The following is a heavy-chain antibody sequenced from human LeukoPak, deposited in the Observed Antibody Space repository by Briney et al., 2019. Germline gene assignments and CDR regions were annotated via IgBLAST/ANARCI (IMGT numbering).Heavy chain of an antibody. V-gene: IGHV3-23*01. J-gene: IGHJ4*02. CDR2: INGNGAST. Sequence: QTGGSLRLSCAASGFTFDTHAMSWVRQAPGKGLEWVSGINGNGASTYYSDSVKGRFTISRDNSKNTLYLQMNSLRAEDTAVYYCAKDGSSSWYYYFDYWGQGTLVTVSS. D-gene: IGHD6-13*01. CDR1: GFTFDTHA. CDR3: AKDGSSSWYYYFDY.